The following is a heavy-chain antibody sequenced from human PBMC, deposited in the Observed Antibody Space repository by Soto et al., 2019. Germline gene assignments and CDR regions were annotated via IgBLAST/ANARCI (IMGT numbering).Heavy chain of an antibody. CDR2: INHSGST. CDR1: GGSFSGYY. V-gene: IGHV4-34*01. D-gene: IGHD2-15*01. Sequence: PSETLSLTCAVYGGSFSGYYWSWIRQPPGKGLEWIGEINHSGSTNYNPSLKSRVTISVDTSKNQFSLKLSSVTAADTAVYYCARRHLVVVLAATPVNWFDTWGQGTLVTVSS. J-gene: IGHJ5*02. CDR3: ARRHLVVVLAATPVNWFDT.